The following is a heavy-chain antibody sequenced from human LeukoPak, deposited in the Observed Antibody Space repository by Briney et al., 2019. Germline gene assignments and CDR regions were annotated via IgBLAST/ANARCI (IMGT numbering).Heavy chain of an antibody. J-gene: IGHJ4*02. CDR2: GIPILCIP. CDR1: GGTFSSYA. D-gene: IGHD2-15*01. Sequence: SVNVSCKASGGTFSSYAISGVRQAPGQGLEWMGRGIPILCIPKYAQKFQGRVTITADKSTSTAYMELSSLRSEDTAAYYCARTPIVVVVAATPTQKPYFDYWGQGTLVTVSS. V-gene: IGHV1-69*04. CDR3: ARTPIVVVVAATPTQKPYFDY.